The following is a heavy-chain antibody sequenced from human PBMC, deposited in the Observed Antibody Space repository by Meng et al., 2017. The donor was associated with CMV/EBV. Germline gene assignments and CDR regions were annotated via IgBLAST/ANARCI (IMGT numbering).Heavy chain of an antibody. CDR2: MNQDGSHK. D-gene: IGHD6-19*01. V-gene: IGHV3-7*03. Sequence: GGSLRLSCVASGFTSRTYWMSWVRQAPGKGLEWVANMNQDGSHKYYVDSVKGRFTISADNAKNSLYLQMNSLRTEDTAVYYCAKGVYSSGYYYYGMDVWGQGTTVTVSS. CDR1: GFTSRTYW. J-gene: IGHJ6*02. CDR3: AKGVYSSGYYYYGMDV.